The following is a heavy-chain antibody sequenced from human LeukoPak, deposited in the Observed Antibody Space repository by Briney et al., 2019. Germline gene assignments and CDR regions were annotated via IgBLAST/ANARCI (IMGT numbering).Heavy chain of an antibody. CDR2: IYTSGST. CDR1: GGSISSYY. CDR3: ARTMLVAAAGTVWFDP. Sequence: SETLSLTCTVSGGSISSYYWSWIRQPAGKGLEWIGRIYTSGSTNYNPSLKSRVTMSVDTSKNQFSLKLSSVTAADTAVYYCARTMLVAAAGTVWFDPWGQGTLVTVSS. D-gene: IGHD6-13*01. J-gene: IGHJ5*02. V-gene: IGHV4-4*07.